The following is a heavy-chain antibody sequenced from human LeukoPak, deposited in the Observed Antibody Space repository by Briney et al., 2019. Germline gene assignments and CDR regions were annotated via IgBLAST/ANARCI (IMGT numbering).Heavy chain of an antibody. Sequence: GGSLRLSCAASGFDFSRFVIHWVRQAPGKGLEWVAVISPDGSQKEYSDSVKGRFTVSRDNSKNTVYLQMHSLSAEDSSRYYCARGNLYTAATIENYWGQGALVTVSS. CDR2: ISPDGSQK. J-gene: IGHJ4*02. CDR3: ARGNLYTAATIENY. D-gene: IGHD5-24*01. V-gene: IGHV3-30*03. CDR1: GFDFSRFV.